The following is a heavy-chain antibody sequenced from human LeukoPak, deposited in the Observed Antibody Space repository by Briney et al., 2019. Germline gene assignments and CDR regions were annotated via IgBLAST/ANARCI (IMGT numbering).Heavy chain of an antibody. V-gene: IGHV4-30-2*01. CDR2: IYHSGST. CDR3: ASANPMVRGVSDYFDY. D-gene: IGHD3-10*01. J-gene: IGHJ4*02. Sequence: SETLSLTCTVSGGSLSRSAYYWSWVRQPPGKGLEWIGYIYHSGSTYYNPSLESRVTISVDRSKNQFSLKLTSVTAADTAVYYCASANPMVRGVSDYFDYWGQGTLVTVSS. CDR1: GGSLSRSAYY.